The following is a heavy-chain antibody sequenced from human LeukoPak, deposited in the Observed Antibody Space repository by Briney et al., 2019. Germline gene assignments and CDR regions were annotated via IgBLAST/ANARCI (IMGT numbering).Heavy chain of an antibody. V-gene: IGHV3-48*04. CDR2: ISNSGNTV. Sequence: GGSLRLSCAASGFTFSSYIMNWVRQAPGKGLEWVSYISNSGNTVDYADSVKGRFTISRDNAKNLMYLQMNGLRAEDTAVYYCSRLRGYSYGYADYWGQGTLVAVSS. CDR3: SRLRGYSYGYADY. J-gene: IGHJ4*02. D-gene: IGHD5-18*01. CDR1: GFTFSSYI.